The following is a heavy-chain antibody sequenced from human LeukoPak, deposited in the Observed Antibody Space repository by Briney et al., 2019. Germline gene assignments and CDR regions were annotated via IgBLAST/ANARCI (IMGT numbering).Heavy chain of an antibody. CDR3: ARRIGLGGYGNWFDP. CDR2: INHSGST. D-gene: IGHD5-12*01. V-gene: IGHV4-34*01. CDR1: GGSFSGYY. Sequence: SETLSLTCAVYGGSFSGYYWSWIRQPPGKGLEWIGEINHSGSTNYNPSLKCRVTISVDTSKNQFSLKLSSVTAADTAVYYCARRIGLGGYGNWFDPWGQGTLVTVSS. J-gene: IGHJ5*02.